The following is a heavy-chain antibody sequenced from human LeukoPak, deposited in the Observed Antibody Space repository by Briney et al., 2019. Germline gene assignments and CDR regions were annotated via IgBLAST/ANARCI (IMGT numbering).Heavy chain of an antibody. CDR3: AREVRGASFGY. J-gene: IGHJ4*02. CDR1: GYSFTNYW. V-gene: IGHV5-51*01. D-gene: IGHD3-10*01. CDR2: IYSGDSET. Sequence: GESLKISCKGSGYSFTNYWIGWVRQMPGKGLEWMGIIYSGDSETRYSPSFQGQVTISADKSISTAYLQWSSLKASDTAMYYCAREVRGASFGYWGQGTLVTVSS.